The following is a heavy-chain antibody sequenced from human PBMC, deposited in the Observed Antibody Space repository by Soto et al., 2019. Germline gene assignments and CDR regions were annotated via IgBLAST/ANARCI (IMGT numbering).Heavy chain of an antibody. V-gene: IGHV3-7*03. J-gene: IGHJ4*01. CDR3: AGWGGHDYNY. CDR2: IRPDGSET. CDR1: GFTFTDFY. Sequence: DVQLVKSGGGLVQPGGSLRLSCVGSGFTFTDFYMNWVPQAPGKGLEWVANIRPDGSETNYVEAVKGRFTTSRDNAKHSLFLQMNSLRADDTAVYYCAGWGGHDYNYWGHGILVTVSS. D-gene: IGHD4-4*01.